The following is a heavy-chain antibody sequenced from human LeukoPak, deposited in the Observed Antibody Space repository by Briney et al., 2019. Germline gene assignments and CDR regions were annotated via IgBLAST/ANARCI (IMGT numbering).Heavy chain of an antibody. D-gene: IGHD4-17*01. CDR3: TRGSYGDYEY. CDR2: ISVNSDHK. V-gene: IGHV3-21*01. Sequence: PGGSLRLSCAASGFTFSSYTMNWVRQAPGKGLEWVASISVNSDHKPYADSVKGRFTISRDNAKNPLYLQMNSLAVDDTAVYFCTRGSYGDYEYWGQGNLVIVSS. CDR1: GFTFSSYT. J-gene: IGHJ4*02.